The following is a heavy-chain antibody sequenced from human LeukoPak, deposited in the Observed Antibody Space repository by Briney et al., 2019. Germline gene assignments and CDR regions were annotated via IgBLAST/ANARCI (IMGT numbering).Heavy chain of an antibody. V-gene: IGHV3-23*01. CDR3: AKGMGYASGSSYSYYYYMDV. CDR2: ISRSGGST. D-gene: IGHD3-10*01. J-gene: IGHJ6*03. CDR1: GFTFSSYG. Sequence: GGSLRLSCAASGFTFSSYGMSWVRQAPGKGLEWVSSISRSGGSTHYADSVKGRFTISRDNSKNMLSLQMHSLRAEDTAVYYCAKGMGYASGSSYSYYYYMDVWGKGTTVTISS.